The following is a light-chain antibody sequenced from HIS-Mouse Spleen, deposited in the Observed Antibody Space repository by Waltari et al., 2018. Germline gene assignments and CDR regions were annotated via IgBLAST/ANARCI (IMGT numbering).Light chain of an antibody. J-gene: IGLJ3*02. CDR2: EGS. CDR1: SSDVGSYNL. Sequence: QSALTQPASVSGSPGQSITISCTGTSSDVGSYNLVPWYQQHPSKAPKLMIYEGSQRPSGVSNRFSGSNSGNTASLTISGLQAEDEADYYCCSYAGSSTWVFGGGTKLTVL. V-gene: IGLV2-23*01. CDR3: CSYAGSSTWV.